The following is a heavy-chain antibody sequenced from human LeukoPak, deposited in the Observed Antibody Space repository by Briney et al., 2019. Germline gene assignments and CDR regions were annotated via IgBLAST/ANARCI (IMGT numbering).Heavy chain of an antibody. CDR2: INHSGST. J-gene: IGHJ4*02. V-gene: IGHV4-34*01. Sequence: SETLSLTCAVYGGSFSGYYWSWIRQPPEKGLEWIGEINHSGSTNYNPSLKSRVTISVDTSKNQFSLKLSSVTAADTAVYYCARVRVDYDILTTLDYWGQGTLVTVSS. D-gene: IGHD3-9*01. CDR1: GGSFSGYY. CDR3: ARVRVDYDILTTLDY.